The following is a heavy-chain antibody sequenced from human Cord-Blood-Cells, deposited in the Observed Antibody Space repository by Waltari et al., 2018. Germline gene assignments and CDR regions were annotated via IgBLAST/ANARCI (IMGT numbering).Heavy chain of an antibody. CDR1: GYSSTSYW. Sequence: EVQLVQSGAEVKKPGESLKISCKGSGYSSTSYWIGWVRQMTGKGLERMGLIYPGDSDTRYSPSFQGQVTISADKSISTAYLQWSSLKASDTAMYYCARADYYYDSSGYYFDYWGQGTLVTVSS. D-gene: IGHD3-22*01. CDR2: IYPGDSDT. V-gene: IGHV5-51*01. J-gene: IGHJ4*02. CDR3: ARADYYYDSSGYYFDY.